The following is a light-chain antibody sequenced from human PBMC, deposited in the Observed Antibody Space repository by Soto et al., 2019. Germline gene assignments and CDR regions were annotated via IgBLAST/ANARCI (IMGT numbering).Light chain of an antibody. V-gene: IGKV4-1*01. CDR2: WAS. J-gene: IGKJ1*01. Sequence: DIVMTQSPDSLAVSLGESSTINCKSSQSVLYSSNNKNYLAWYQQKPGQPPKLLIYWASTRESGVPDRFGGSGSGTDFTLTISSLQAEDVAVYSCQQYYSTPPTFGQGTKVDIK. CDR3: QQYYSTPPT. CDR1: QSVLYSSNNKNY.